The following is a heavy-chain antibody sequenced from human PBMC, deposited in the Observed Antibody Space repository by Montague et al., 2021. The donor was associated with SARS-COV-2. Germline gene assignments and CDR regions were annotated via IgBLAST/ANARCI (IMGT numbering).Heavy chain of an antibody. V-gene: IGHV4-31*03. D-gene: IGHD2-21*02. J-gene: IGHJ3*02. CDR3: ASASCGGDCYVFDI. CDR1: GGSISNGDYF. CDR2: IYNSGAT. Sequence: TLSLTCTVSGGSISNGDYFWNWIRQLPGKGLEWIGYIYNSGATYYNPSLKSRVAISVDTSKNHSSLNLNSLTAADTAIYYCASASCGGDCYVFDIWGRGTMVTVSS.